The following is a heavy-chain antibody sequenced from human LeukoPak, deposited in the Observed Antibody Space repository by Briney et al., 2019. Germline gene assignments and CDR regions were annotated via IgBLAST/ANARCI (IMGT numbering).Heavy chain of an antibody. CDR1: GFTFSNSK. CDR2: ISSSSSYI. Sequence: PGGSLRLSCAASGFTFSNSKMNWVRQAPGKGLEWVSSISSSSSYIYYADSMKGRFTVSRDNAKNSLFLQMNSLRAEDTAVYYCARERLVVVGDAYYYYGMDVWGQGTTVTVSS. CDR3: ARERLVVVGDAYYYYGMDV. V-gene: IGHV3-21*01. J-gene: IGHJ6*02. D-gene: IGHD2-2*01.